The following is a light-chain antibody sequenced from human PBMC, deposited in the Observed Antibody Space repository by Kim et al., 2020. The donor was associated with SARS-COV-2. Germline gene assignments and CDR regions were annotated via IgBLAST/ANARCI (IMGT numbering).Light chain of an antibody. CDR3: SSHTTNKTRD. Sequence: QSALTQPASVSGSPGQSITMSCTGTASDIGAYNHVSWYQQHPGKGPKLILYDVNKRPSGISDRFSGSRSGNTASLTISGLQAEDEGDYYCSSHTTNKTRDFGTGTKVTVL. CDR1: ASDIGAYNH. CDR2: DVN. V-gene: IGLV2-14*03. J-gene: IGLJ1*01.